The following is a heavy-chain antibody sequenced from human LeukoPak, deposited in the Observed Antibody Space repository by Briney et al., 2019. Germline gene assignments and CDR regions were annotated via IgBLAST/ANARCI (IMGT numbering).Heavy chain of an antibody. CDR2: IRYDGSNK. J-gene: IGHJ4*02. CDR1: GFTFSSYG. Sequence: GGSLRLSCAASGFTFSSYGMHWVRQAPGKGLEWVAFIRYDGSNKYYADSVKGRFTISRDNSKNTLYLQMNSLRAEDTAVYYCAKEQYGDYSAFDYWGQGTLVTVSS. CDR3: AKEQYGDYSAFDY. V-gene: IGHV3-30*02. D-gene: IGHD4-17*01.